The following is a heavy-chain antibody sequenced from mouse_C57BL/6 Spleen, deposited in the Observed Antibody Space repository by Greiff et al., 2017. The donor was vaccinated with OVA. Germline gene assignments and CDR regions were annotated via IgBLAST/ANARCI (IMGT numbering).Heavy chain of an antibody. D-gene: IGHD1-1*01. CDR3: ARLGITTNYFDY. CDR1: GYAFSSYW. CDR2: IYPGDGDT. Sequence: VQLVESGAELVKPGASVKISCKASGYAFSSYWMNWVKQRPGKGLEWIGQIYPGDGDTNYNGKFKGKATLTADKSSSTAYMQLSSLTSEDSAVYFCARLGITTNYFDYWGQGTTLTVSS. V-gene: IGHV1-80*01. J-gene: IGHJ2*01.